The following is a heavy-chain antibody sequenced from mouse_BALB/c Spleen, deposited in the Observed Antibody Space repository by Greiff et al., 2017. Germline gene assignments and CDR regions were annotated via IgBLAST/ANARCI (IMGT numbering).Heavy chain of an antibody. CDR3: AIDYDVGWFAY. CDR1: GYTFTSYV. V-gene: IGHV1-14*01. CDR2: INPYNDGT. J-gene: IGHJ3*01. D-gene: IGHD2-4*01. Sequence: VQLQQSGPELVKPGASVKMSCKASGYTFTSYVMHWVKQKPGQGLEWIGYINPYNDGTKYNEKFKGKATLTSDKSSSTAYMELSSLTSEDSAVYYCAIDYDVGWFAYWGQGTLVTVSA.